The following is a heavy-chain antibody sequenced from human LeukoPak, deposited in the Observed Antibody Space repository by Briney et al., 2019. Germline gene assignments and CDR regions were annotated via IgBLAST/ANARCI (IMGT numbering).Heavy chain of an antibody. J-gene: IGHJ4*02. CDR2: IIPIFGTA. D-gene: IGHD2-8*01. V-gene: IGHV1-69*01. CDR3: ARDLAGGTDYCTNGVCSGGY. CDR1: GGTFSSYA. Sequence: SVKVSCKASGGTFSSYAISWLRQAPGQGLESMGGIIPIFGTANYAQKFQGRVTITADESTSTAYMELSSLRSEDTAVYYCARDLAGGTDYCTNGVCSGGYWGQGTLVTVSS.